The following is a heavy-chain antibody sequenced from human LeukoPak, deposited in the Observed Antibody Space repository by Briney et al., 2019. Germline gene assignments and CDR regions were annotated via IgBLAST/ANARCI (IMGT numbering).Heavy chain of an antibody. CDR3: ASQYRKNAGHPDY. Sequence: TSETLSLTCTVSGFSISSGYYWGWIRQPPGQGLEWIGSIYHSGSTYYNPSLKSRVTISVDTSKNQFFLKVSSVTAADTAVYYCASQYRKNAGHPDYWGQGTLVTVSS. D-gene: IGHD2-2*01. J-gene: IGHJ4*02. CDR1: GFSISSGYY. CDR2: IYHSGST. V-gene: IGHV4-38-2*02.